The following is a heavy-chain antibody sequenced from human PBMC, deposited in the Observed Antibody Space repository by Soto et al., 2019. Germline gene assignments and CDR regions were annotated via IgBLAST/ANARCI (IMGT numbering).Heavy chain of an antibody. CDR3: ARGKYQLPRNYYYGMDV. Sequence: PSETLSLTCTVSGGSISSYYWSWIRQPPGKGLEWIGYIYYSGSTNYNPSLKSRVTISVDTSKNQFSLKLSSVTAADTAVYYCARGKYQLPRNYYYGMDVWGQGTTVTVSS. D-gene: IGHD2-2*01. V-gene: IGHV4-59*12. J-gene: IGHJ6*02. CDR1: GGSISSYY. CDR2: IYYSGST.